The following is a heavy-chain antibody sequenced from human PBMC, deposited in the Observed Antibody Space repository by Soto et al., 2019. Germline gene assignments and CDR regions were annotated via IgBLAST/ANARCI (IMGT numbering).Heavy chain of an antibody. D-gene: IGHD6-19*01. CDR1: GDSYSISTYS. J-gene: IGHJ5*02. CDR2: IYQSGVT. V-gene: IGHV4-30-2*01. Sequence: SETLSLTCNMSGDSYSISTYSWSWIRQPPGKALQWIGFIYQSGVTSYNPSLASRVSISLDRSNNQCSLKLKSVTAADTAVYFCAGMPYTSGLRFDHWGPGTLVTVSS. CDR3: AGMPYTSGLRFDH.